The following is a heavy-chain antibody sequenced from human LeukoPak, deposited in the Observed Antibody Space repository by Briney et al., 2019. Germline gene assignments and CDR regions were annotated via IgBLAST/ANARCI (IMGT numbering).Heavy chain of an antibody. D-gene: IGHD3-10*01. Sequence: PGGSLRLSCAATGFTFSSYAMSWVRQAPGKGLEWASAISGSGGSTYYADSVKGRFTISRDNSKNTLYLQMNSLRAEDTAVYYCAKDTGKYGGDWFDPWGQGTLVTVSS. J-gene: IGHJ5*02. CDR3: AKDTGKYGGDWFDP. CDR2: ISGSGGST. V-gene: IGHV3-23*01. CDR1: GFTFSSYA.